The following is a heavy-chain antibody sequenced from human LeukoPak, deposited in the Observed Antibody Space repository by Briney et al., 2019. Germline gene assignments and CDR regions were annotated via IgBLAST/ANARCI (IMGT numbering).Heavy chain of an antibody. J-gene: IGHJ3*02. CDR3: ARIETVADAFDI. D-gene: IGHD1-1*01. CDR2: ISSSSTYI. Sequence: SGGSLRLSCAASGFTFSTYSMNWVRQAPGKGLEWVSSISSSSTYIYYADSMRARFTISRDNAKNSLYLQMNSLRADDTAVYYCARIETVADAFDIWGQGTLVTVSS. CDR1: GFTFSTYS. V-gene: IGHV3-21*01.